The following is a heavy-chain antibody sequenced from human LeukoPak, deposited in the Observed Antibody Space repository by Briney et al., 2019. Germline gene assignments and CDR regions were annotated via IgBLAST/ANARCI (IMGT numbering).Heavy chain of an antibody. CDR3: ARELAGGWFSNWFDP. Sequence: GRSLRLSRAASGFTFRSFALSWVRQAPGKGREGVSGMSGSGGSTSSADSVKGRFTTSRDNSRNTLYLQMNSLRAEDTAVYYCARELAGGWFSNWFDPWGQGTLVTVSS. V-gene: IGHV3-23*01. J-gene: IGHJ5*02. CDR1: GFTFRSFA. D-gene: IGHD2-15*01. CDR2: MSGSGGST.